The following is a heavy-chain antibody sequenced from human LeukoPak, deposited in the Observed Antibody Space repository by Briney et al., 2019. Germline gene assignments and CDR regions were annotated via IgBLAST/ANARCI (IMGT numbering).Heavy chain of an antibody. V-gene: IGHV3-30*02. D-gene: IGHD3-10*01. CDR1: GFTFSSYG. J-gene: IGHJ4*02. CDR2: IRYDGSNK. CDR3: AKDLSMVRGVLVDY. Sequence: TGGSLRLSCAASGFTFSSYGMHWVRQAPGKGLEWVAFIRYDGSNKYYADSVKGRFTISRDNSKNTLYLQMNSLRAEDTAVYYCAKDLSMVRGVLVDYWGQGTLVTVSS.